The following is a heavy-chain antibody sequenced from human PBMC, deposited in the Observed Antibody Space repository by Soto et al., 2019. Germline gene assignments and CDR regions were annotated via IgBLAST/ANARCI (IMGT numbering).Heavy chain of an antibody. J-gene: IGHJ5*02. CDR2: ISYDGSNK. D-gene: IGHD6-19*01. Sequence: QVQLVESGGGVVQPGRSLRLSCAASGFTFSSYAMHWVRQAPGKGLEWVAVISYDGSNKYYADSVKGRFTISRDNSTNTLYLQMNSLRAEDTAVYYCARDHGTVAGTSWGQGTLVTVSS. V-gene: IGHV3-30-3*01. CDR3: ARDHGTVAGTS. CDR1: GFTFSSYA.